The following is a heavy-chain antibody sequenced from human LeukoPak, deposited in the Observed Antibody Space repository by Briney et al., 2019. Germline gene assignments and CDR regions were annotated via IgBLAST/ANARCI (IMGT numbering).Heavy chain of an antibody. CDR2: ISHDRGDE. V-gene: IGHV3-30*02. CDR1: GFTFHTYG. Sequence: GGSLRLSCTASGFTFHTYGMHWVRQPPGKGLEWVAFISHDRGDEYYADSVKGRFTISRDSSKTTLYLQMNSLRAEDTAVYYCYTNIVTVPAPDYWGQGALVTVSS. D-gene: IGHD2/OR15-2a*01. CDR3: YTNIVTVPAPDY. J-gene: IGHJ4*02.